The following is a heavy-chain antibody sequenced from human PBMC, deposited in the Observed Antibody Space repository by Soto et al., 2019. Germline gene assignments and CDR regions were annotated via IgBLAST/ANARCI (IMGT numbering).Heavy chain of an antibody. J-gene: IGHJ4*02. D-gene: IGHD3-10*01. V-gene: IGHV3-30-3*01. CDR3: GSGEY. CDR1: GFTFSDYS. CDR2: ISSGGVHK. Sequence: GSLRLSCAVSGFTFSDYSMHWVRQAPGKGLEWVAVISSGGVHKYYADSLQGRFSISRDNAYDTVFLQMNSLRVDDTAVYYYGSGEYWGQGTLVTVSS.